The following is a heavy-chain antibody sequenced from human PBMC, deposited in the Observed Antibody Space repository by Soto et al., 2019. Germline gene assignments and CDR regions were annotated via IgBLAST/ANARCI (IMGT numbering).Heavy chain of an antibody. Sequence: QVQLVESGGGVVQPGRSLRLSCAASGFTFSSYGMHWVRQAPGKGLEWVAVISYDGSNKYYADSVKGRFTISRDNSKNTLYLQMNSLRAEDTAVYYCAKDEASHGFDYGGQGTLVTVSS. D-gene: IGHD2-2*01. CDR2: ISYDGSNK. J-gene: IGHJ4*02. CDR3: AKDEASHGFDY. V-gene: IGHV3-30*18. CDR1: GFTFSSYG.